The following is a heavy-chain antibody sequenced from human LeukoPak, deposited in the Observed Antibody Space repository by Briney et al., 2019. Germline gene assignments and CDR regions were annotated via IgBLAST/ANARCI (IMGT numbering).Heavy chain of an antibody. Sequence: ASVKVSCKAFGYSVTGYHLHWVRQAPRQGLEWMGWGNPKTGGTNYARKFQGRVTMTRDTSINTVNMELSRLTSDDTAVYYCAREFSSKLEWLAYVTGDDAFDVWGQGTMITVS. V-gene: IGHV1-2*02. D-gene: IGHD3-3*01. CDR1: GYSVTGYH. CDR3: AREFSSKLEWLAYVTGDDAFDV. CDR2: GNPKTGGT. J-gene: IGHJ3*01.